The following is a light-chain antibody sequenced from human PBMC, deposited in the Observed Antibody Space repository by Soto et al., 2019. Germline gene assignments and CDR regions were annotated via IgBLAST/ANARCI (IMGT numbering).Light chain of an antibody. V-gene: IGKV3-11*01. Sequence: ETVLTQSPATLSLSPGERATLSCRASQSIRNFLAWYQQKPGQAPRLLIYDTSNRATGIPARFSGSGSGTDFTLTISSLEPEDCAVYYCQHYGSALFTFGPGTKVDVK. CDR1: QSIRNF. J-gene: IGKJ3*01. CDR2: DTS. CDR3: QHYGSALFT.